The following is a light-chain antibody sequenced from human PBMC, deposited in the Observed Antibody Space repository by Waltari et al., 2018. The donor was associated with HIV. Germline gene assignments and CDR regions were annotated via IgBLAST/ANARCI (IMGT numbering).Light chain of an antibody. Sequence: QSALTQPAPVSGSPGQSITISCTGTSSDVGGYNYVSWYQQHPGKAPKLLIYEVNNRPSGISNRFSGSKSGNTASLTISGLQAEDEADYYCCSYASSTTLDVFGGGTKLTVL. CDR2: EVN. CDR3: CSYASSTTLDV. V-gene: IGLV2-14*01. CDR1: SSDVGGYNY. J-gene: IGLJ2*01.